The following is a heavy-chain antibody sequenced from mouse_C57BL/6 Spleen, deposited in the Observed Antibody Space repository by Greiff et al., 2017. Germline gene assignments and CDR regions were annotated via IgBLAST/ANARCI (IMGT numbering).Heavy chain of an antibody. CDR1: GFTFTDYY. CDR2: IRNKANGYTT. CDR3: ARSLHYYGSSQFAY. D-gene: IGHD1-1*01. Sequence: DVKLVESGGGLVQPGGSLSLSCAASGFTFTDYYMSWVRQPPGKALEWLGFIRNKANGYTTEYSASVKGRFTISRDNSQSILYLQMNALRAEDSATYYCARSLHYYGSSQFAYWGQGTLVTVSA. J-gene: IGHJ3*01. V-gene: IGHV7-3*01.